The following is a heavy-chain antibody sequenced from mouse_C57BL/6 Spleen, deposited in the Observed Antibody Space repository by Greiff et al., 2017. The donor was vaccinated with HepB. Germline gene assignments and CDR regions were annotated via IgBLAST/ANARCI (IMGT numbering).Heavy chain of an antibody. D-gene: IGHD1-1*01. CDR2: IHPNSGST. CDR3: AREGIITTVVGKGYYAMDY. J-gene: IGHJ4*01. Sequence: QVQLQQPGAELVKPGASVKLSCKASGYTFTSYWMHWVKQRPGQGLEWIGMIHPNSGSTNYNEKFKSKATLTVDKSSSTAYMQLSSLTSEDSAVYYCAREGIITTVVGKGYYAMDYWGQGTSVTVSS. V-gene: IGHV1-64*01. CDR1: GYTFTSYW.